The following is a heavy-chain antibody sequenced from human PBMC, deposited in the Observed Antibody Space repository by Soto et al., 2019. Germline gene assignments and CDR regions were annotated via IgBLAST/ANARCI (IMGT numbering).Heavy chain of an antibody. CDR3: ARTHSGSYYPVFNY. Sequence: SETMSLTCVVANFSISIGYYWGLIRQSPGKGLEWIASIYRSGTTSYNPSLKSRVTISVDPSKNQFSLMLTAVTAADTAVYYCARTHSGSYYPVFNYWGRGSLVTVSS. CDR2: IYRSGTT. J-gene: IGHJ4*02. D-gene: IGHD1-26*01. V-gene: IGHV4-38-2*01. CDR1: NFSISIGYY.